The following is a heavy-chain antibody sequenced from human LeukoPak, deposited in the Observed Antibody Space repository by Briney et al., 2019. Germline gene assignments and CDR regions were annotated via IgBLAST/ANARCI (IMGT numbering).Heavy chain of an antibody. Sequence: PSETLSLTCTISGGSISSDGYYWSWIRQPPGKGLEWIGYIYHSGSTYYNPSLKSRVTISVDRSKNQSSLKLSSVTAADTAVYYCARDHYDFWSGPPGGAFDIWGQGTMVTVSS. J-gene: IGHJ3*02. V-gene: IGHV4-30-2*01. CDR1: GGSISSDGYY. CDR2: IYHSGST. CDR3: ARDHYDFWSGPPGGAFDI. D-gene: IGHD3-3*01.